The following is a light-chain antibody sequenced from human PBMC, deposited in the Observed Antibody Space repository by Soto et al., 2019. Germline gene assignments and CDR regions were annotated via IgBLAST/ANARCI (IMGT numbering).Light chain of an antibody. CDR2: TAS. J-gene: IGKJ1*01. Sequence: AIQMTQSPSSLSASVGDRFTLTCRTRQPISDYLNWYQQKPGKAPSLLIYTASNLQSGVPSRFSGSGSGTDFTLTISCLQSEDFATYYCQQYYSYPWTFGQGTKVDIK. V-gene: IGKV1-6*01. CDR3: QQYYSYPWT. CDR1: QPISDY.